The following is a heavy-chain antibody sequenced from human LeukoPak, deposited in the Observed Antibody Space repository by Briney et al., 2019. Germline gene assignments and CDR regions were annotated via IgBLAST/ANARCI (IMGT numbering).Heavy chain of an antibody. CDR2: INPSGGST. D-gene: IGHD6-13*01. CDR3: ARGPSSAAGTSCFDY. Sequence: GASVKVSCKASGYTFTSYYMHWVRQAPGQGLEWVGIINPSGGSTSYAQKFQGRVTMTRDTSTSTVYMELSSLRSEDTAVYYCARGPSSAAGTSCFDYWGQGTLVTVSS. J-gene: IGHJ4*02. V-gene: IGHV1-46*01. CDR1: GYTFTSYY.